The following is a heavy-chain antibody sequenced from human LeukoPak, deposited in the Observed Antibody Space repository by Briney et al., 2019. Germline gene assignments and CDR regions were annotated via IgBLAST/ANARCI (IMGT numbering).Heavy chain of an antibody. Sequence: SETLSLTCTVSGGSISSYYWSWIRQPPGKGLEWIGYIYHSGSTYYNPSLKSRVTISVDRSKNQFSLKLSSVTAADTAVYYCASTGEKLFDYWGQGTLVTVSS. CDR1: GGSISSYY. J-gene: IGHJ4*02. V-gene: IGHV4-59*12. D-gene: IGHD3-10*01. CDR3: ASTGEKLFDY. CDR2: IYHSGST.